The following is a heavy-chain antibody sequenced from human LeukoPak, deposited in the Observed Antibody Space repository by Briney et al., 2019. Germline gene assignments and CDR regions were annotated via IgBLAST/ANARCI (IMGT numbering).Heavy chain of an antibody. V-gene: IGHV6-1*01. J-gene: IGHJ4*02. CDR3: ARGNYWTFDH. CDR1: GDSVSSNSVG. Sequence: SQTLSLTCAISGDSVSSNSVGWNWLRQSPSRGLEWLGSTYYRSKWFDAYAQSVKSRITINSDTSRNQFSLQVNSVTPEDTAVYYCARGNYWTFDHWGQGILVTVSS. D-gene: IGHD3/OR15-3a*01. CDR2: TYYRSKWFD.